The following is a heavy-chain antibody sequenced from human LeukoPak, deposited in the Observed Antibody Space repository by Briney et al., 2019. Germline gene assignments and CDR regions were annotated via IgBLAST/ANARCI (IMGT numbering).Heavy chain of an antibody. CDR2: IKSKTDGGTA. Sequence: GGSLRLSCAASGFIFSNAWMSWVRQAPGKGLEWVGRIKSKTDGGTADYAAPVKGRFTISRDDSKNTLYLQMDSLKIEDTAVYYCITTDPSGYSGYDGYWGQGTLVTVSS. V-gene: IGHV3-15*01. CDR3: ITTDPSGYSGYDGY. CDR1: GFIFSNAW. D-gene: IGHD5-12*01. J-gene: IGHJ4*02.